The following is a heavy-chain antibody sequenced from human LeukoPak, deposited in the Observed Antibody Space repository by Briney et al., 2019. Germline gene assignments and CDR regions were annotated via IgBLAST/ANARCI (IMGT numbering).Heavy chain of an antibody. CDR1: GFTVSSNY. Sequence: GGSLRLSCAVSGFTVSSNYMTWVRQAPGKGLEWVPVIYSGGSTYYVDSVKGRFTISRDNSKNTLYLQMNSLRAEDTAVYYCARGNQPLGSYYYYYMDVWGKGTTVTVSS. V-gene: IGHV3-66*01. CDR3: ARGNQPLGSYYYYYMDV. CDR2: IYSGGST. D-gene: IGHD1-14*01. J-gene: IGHJ6*03.